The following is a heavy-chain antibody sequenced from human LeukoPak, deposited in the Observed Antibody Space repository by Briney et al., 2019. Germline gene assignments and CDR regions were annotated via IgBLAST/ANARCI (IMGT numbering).Heavy chain of an antibody. J-gene: IGHJ6*02. CDR2: INPNSGGT. Sequence: ASVKVSCKASGYTFTGYYMHWVRQAPGQGLEWMGWINPNSGGTNYAQKFQGRVTMTRDTSISTAYMELSRLRSDDTAVYYCAREFKGYCSSTSCSHYYYYGMDVWGQGTTVTVSS. CDR3: AREFKGYCSSTSCSHYYYYGMDV. CDR1: GYTFTGYY. V-gene: IGHV1-2*02. D-gene: IGHD2-2*01.